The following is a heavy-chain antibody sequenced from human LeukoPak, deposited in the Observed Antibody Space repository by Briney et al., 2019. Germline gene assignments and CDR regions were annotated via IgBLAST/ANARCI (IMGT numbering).Heavy chain of an antibody. J-gene: IGHJ1*01. V-gene: IGHV3-23*01. CDR2: NSGSGGST. D-gene: IGHD2/OR15-2a*01. Sequence: GGSLRLSCAASGFTFSSYAMSWVRQAPGKGLEWVSANSGSGGSTYYADSVKGRFTISRDNSKNTLYLQMNSLRAEDTAVYYCAKTFYPLFEYFQHWGQGTLVTVSS. CDR1: GFTFSSYA. CDR3: AKTFYPLFEYFQH.